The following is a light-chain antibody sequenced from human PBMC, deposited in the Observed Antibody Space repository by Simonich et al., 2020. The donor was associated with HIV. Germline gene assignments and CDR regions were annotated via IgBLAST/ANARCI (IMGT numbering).Light chain of an antibody. CDR3: SSYTSRGTLV. V-gene: IGLV2-14*03. J-gene: IGLJ3*02. CDR2: DVS. Sequence: QSALTQPRSVSGSPGQSVTISCTGTSSDVGGYNYVSWYQQHPGKAPKLMIYDVSNRPSGVSNRFSGSKSGNTASLTISGLQAEDEADYYCSSYTSRGTLVFGGGTKLTVL. CDR1: SSDVGGYNY.